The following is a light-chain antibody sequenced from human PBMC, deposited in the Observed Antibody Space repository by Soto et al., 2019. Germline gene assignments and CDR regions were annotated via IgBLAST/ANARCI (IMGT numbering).Light chain of an antibody. V-gene: IGLV2-11*01. J-gene: IGLJ3*02. CDR2: DVS. CDR3: CSYAGSYAWV. Sequence: QSALTQPRSVSGSPGQSVTISCTGTSSDVGGYNYVSWYQQHPVKAPKLMIYDVSKRPSGVPDRFSGSKSGNTASLTISGLQAEDEADYYCCSYAGSYAWVFGGGTKLPVL. CDR1: SSDVGGYNY.